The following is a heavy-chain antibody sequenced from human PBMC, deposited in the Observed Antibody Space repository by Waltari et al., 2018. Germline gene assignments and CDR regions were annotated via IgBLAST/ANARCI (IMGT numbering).Heavy chain of an antibody. CDR2: MKPNRANT. Sequence: QVQLVQSGAEVKKPGASVKVSCKASGYTFTSYDINWVRQATGPGREWRGVMKPNRANTGYAQKFQGRVTITRNTSISTAYMERSSLRSEDTAVYYCARGGFFVRRITIFGVVIHNWFDPWGQGTLVTVSS. J-gene: IGHJ5*02. D-gene: IGHD3-3*01. CDR1: GYTFTSYD. V-gene: IGHV1-8*03. CDR3: ARGGFFVRRITIFGVVIHNWFDP.